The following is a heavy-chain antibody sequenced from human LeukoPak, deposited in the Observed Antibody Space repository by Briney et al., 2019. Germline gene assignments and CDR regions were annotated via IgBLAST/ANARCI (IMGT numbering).Heavy chain of an antibody. D-gene: IGHD6-13*01. Sequence: PSETLSLTCAVYGGSFSGYYWSWIRQPPGKGLEWIGSIHYSGTTYYNPSLKSRVTISVDTSKNQFSLNLSSVTAADTAVYYCARGDSTNWYAIDSWGQGTLVTVSS. V-gene: IGHV4-34*01. CDR1: GGSFSGYY. J-gene: IGHJ4*02. CDR3: ARGDSTNWYAIDS. CDR2: IHYSGTT.